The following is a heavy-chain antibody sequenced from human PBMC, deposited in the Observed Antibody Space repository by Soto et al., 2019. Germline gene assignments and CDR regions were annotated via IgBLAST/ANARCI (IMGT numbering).Heavy chain of an antibody. CDR3: AKEADYYDSSGYYYGAFDI. D-gene: IGHD3-22*01. V-gene: IGHV3-23*01. Sequence: VGSLRLSCAASVFTFSSYAMSWVRHSPGKGLEWVSAISGSGGSTYYADSVKGRFTISRDNSKNTLYLQMNSLRAEDTAVYYCAKEADYYDSSGYYYGAFDIWGQGTMVTVSS. CDR2: ISGSGGST. CDR1: VFTFSSYA. J-gene: IGHJ3*02.